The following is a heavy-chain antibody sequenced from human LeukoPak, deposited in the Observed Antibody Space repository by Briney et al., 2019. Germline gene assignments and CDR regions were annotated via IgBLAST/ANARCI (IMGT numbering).Heavy chain of an antibody. CDR3: ARFSDDYGDYWYFDL. V-gene: IGHV4-61*05. CDR1: GGSISSSSYY. D-gene: IGHD4-17*01. Sequence: SETLSLTCISGGSISSSSYYWSWIRQPPGKGLEWIGYIYYSGSTNYNPSLKSRVTISVDTSKNQFSLKLSSVTAADTAVYYCARFSDDYGDYWYFDLWGRGTLVTVSS. CDR2: IYYSGST. J-gene: IGHJ2*01.